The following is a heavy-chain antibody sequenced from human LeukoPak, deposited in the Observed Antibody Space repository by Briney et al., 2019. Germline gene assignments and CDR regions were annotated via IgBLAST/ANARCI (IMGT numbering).Heavy chain of an antibody. CDR3: ARLDYFMVRGVISYWFDP. V-gene: IGHV4-59*08. J-gene: IGHJ5*02. Sequence: PSETLSLTCTVSGVSISSYYWSWIRQPPGKGLEWIGYIYYSGSTNYSPSLKSRVTISVDTSKNQFSLKLSSVTAADTAVYYCARLDYFMVRGVISYWFDPWGQGTLVTVSS. CDR1: GVSISSYY. CDR2: IYYSGST. D-gene: IGHD3-10*01.